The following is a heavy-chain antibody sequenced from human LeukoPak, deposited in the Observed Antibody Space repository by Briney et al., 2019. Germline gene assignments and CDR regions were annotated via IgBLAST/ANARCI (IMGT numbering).Heavy chain of an antibody. CDR3: AKDRVVFNRNYAYYFDY. J-gene: IGHJ4*02. CDR1: GFIFRSYG. V-gene: IGHV3-30*18. CDR2: ISFDGSDK. D-gene: IGHD1-7*01. Sequence: GGSLRLSCAASGFIFRSYGMHWVRQAPGKGLEWAAAISFDGSDKHYADSVKGRFTISRDNSKKTLYLQMNSLGAEDTAVYYCAKDRVVFNRNYAYYFDYWGQGTLVTVSS.